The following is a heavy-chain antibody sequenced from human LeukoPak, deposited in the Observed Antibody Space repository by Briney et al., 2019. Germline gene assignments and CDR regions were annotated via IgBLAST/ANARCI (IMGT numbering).Heavy chain of an antibody. CDR2: ISYDGSNK. V-gene: IGHV3-30*01. CDR1: GFTFSSYA. D-gene: IGHD6-13*01. J-gene: IGHJ6*03. CDR3: ARASRIADYMDV. Sequence: GGSLRLSCAASGFTFSSYAMHWVRQAPGRGLEWVAVISYDGSNKYYADSVKGRFIISRDNSKNTLYLQMNSLRAEDTAVYYCARASRIADYMDVWGKGTTVTVSS.